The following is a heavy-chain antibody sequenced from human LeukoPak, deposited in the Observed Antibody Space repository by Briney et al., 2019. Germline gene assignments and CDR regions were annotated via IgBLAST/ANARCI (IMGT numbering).Heavy chain of an antibody. Sequence: GGSLRLSCAASGFTFSSYAMSWVRQAPGKGLEWVSAISGSGGSTHYADSVKGRFTISRDNSKNTLYLQMNSLRAEDTAAYYCVSSYYDILTGYPSPFDYWGQGTLVTVSS. V-gene: IGHV3-23*01. J-gene: IGHJ4*02. CDR2: ISGSGGST. D-gene: IGHD3-9*01. CDR1: GFTFSSYA. CDR3: VSSYYDILTGYPSPFDY.